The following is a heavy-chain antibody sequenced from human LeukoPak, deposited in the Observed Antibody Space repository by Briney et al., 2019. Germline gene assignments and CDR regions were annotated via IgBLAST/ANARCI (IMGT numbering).Heavy chain of an antibody. J-gene: IGHJ4*02. D-gene: IGHD6-19*01. CDR3: VRVRGYWLVRGYLDY. Sequence: SETLSLTCTVSGGSMSSSSYYWGWIRQSPGKGLEWIGSIYYSGANHYNPSLKSRVTMSVDTSKNQFSVKLTSVTATDTAVYYCVRVRGYWLVRGYLDYWGQGTQDTVSS. CDR1: GGSMSSSSYY. V-gene: IGHV4-39*02. CDR2: IYYSGAN.